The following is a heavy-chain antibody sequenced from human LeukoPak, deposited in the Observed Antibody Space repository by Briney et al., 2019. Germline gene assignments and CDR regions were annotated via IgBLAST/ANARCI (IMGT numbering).Heavy chain of an antibody. V-gene: IGHV3-30*14. J-gene: IGHJ3*02. CDR3: ARDLMRADAFDI. Sequence: GRSLRLSCAASGFTFSSYAMHWVRQAPGKGLEWVAVISYDGSNKYYADSVKGRFTISRDNSKNTLYLQMNSLRAEDTAVYYCARDLMRADAFDIWGQGTMVTVSS. CDR2: ISYDGSNK. CDR1: GFTFSSYA.